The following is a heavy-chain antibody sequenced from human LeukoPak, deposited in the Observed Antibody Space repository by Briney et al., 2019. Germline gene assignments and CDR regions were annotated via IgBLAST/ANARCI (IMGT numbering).Heavy chain of an antibody. D-gene: IGHD2-2*01. CDR3: ARHCSSTSCLSDY. CDR2: INPNSGGT. Sequence: ASVKVSCKASGYTFTGCYMHWVRQAPGQGLEWMGWINPNSGGTNYAQKFQGRVTMTRDTSISTAYMELSRLRSDDTAVYYCARHCSSTSCLSDYWGQGTLVTVSS. CDR1: GYTFTGCY. V-gene: IGHV1-2*02. J-gene: IGHJ4*02.